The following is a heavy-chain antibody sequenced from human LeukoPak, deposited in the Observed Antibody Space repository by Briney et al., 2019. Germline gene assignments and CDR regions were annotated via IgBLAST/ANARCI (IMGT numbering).Heavy chain of an antibody. CDR2: INPNSGGT. CDR3: ARARGRDDGNIDY. D-gene: IGHD4-23*01. Sequence: ASVKVSCKASGYTFTGYYMHWVRQAPGQGLEWMGLINPNSGGTNYAQKFQGRVTMTTDTSTSTAYMELRSLRSDDTAVYYCARARGRDDGNIDYWGQGTLVTVSS. V-gene: IGHV1-2*02. CDR1: GYTFTGYY. J-gene: IGHJ4*02.